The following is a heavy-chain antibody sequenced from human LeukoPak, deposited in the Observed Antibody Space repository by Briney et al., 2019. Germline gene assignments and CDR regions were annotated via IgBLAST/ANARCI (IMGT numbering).Heavy chain of an antibody. CDR3: ASWGYSSSSPPPYYFDY. D-gene: IGHD6-6*01. J-gene: IGHJ4*02. CDR1: GGSISSSSYY. V-gene: IGHV4-39*01. CDR2: IYYSGST. Sequence: SGTLSLTCTVSGGSISSSSYYWGWIRQPPGKGLEWIGSIYYSGSTYYNPSLKSRVTISVDTSKNQFSLKLSSVTAADTAVYYCASWGYSSSSPPPYYFDYWGQGTLVTVSS.